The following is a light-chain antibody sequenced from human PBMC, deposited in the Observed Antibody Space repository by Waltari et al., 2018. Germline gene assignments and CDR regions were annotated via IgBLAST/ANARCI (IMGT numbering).Light chain of an antibody. V-gene: IGKV3-11*01. Sequence: EIVLTQSPATLSLSPGERATLSCRASQSVSSYLAWYQQKPGQAPRLLIYGASNRATGIPARFSGSGSGTDFTLTISSLEPEDFAVYYCQQRSNWPPMYTFGQGTKLEIK. CDR3: QQRSNWPPMYT. J-gene: IGKJ2*01. CDR2: GAS. CDR1: QSVSSY.